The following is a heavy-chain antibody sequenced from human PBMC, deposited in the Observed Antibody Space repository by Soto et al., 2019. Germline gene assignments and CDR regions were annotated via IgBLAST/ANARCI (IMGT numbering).Heavy chain of an antibody. D-gene: IGHD3-22*01. V-gene: IGHV3-23*01. Sequence: GGSLRLSCAASGFTFSSYAMSWVRQAPGKGLEWVSAISGSGGSTYYADSVKGRFTISRDNSKNTLYLQMNSLRAEDTAVYYCAKATITMIVVAPIGMDVWGQGTTVTVSS. J-gene: IGHJ6*02. CDR2: ISGSGGST. CDR1: GFTFSSYA. CDR3: AKATITMIVVAPIGMDV.